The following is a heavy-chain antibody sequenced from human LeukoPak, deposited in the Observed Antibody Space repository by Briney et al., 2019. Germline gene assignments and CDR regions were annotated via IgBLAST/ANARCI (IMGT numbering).Heavy chain of an antibody. V-gene: IGHV1-18*01. CDR3: AREGYCSSTSCGRVGLSNDAFDI. CDR2: ISAYNGNT. Sequence: ASVKVSCKASGYTFTNYGVSWVRQAPGQGLEWMGWISAYNGNTNYAQKLQGRVTMTTDTSTSTAYMELRSLTSDDTAVYYCAREGYCSSTSCGRVGLSNDAFDIWGQGTMVTVSS. CDR1: GYTFTNYG. J-gene: IGHJ3*02. D-gene: IGHD2-2*01.